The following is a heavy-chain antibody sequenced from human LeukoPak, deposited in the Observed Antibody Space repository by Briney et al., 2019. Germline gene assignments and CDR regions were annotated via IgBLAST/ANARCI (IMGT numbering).Heavy chain of an antibody. J-gene: IGHJ4*02. CDR1: GGSISSGSYY. CDR3: ARALKDGLRWWFMGEYYFDY. D-gene: IGHD4-23*01. Sequence: SETLSLTCTVSGGSISSGSYYWSWIRQPAGKGLEWIGRIYTSGSTNYNPSLKSRVTISVDTSKNQFSLKLSSVTAADTAVYYCARALKDGLRWWFMGEYYFDYWGQGTLVTVSS. V-gene: IGHV4-61*02. CDR2: IYTSGST.